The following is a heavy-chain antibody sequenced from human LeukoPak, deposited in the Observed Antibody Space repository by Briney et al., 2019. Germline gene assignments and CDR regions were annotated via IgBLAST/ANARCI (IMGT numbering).Heavy chain of an antibody. CDR3: AREPYYYDSSGTHAFDI. CDR1: GYTSTSYY. CDR2: INPSGGST. J-gene: IGHJ3*02. V-gene: IGHV1-46*03. Sequence: ASVKVSCKASGYTSTSYYMHWVRQAPGQGLEWMGIINPSGGSTSYAQKFQGRVTMTRDTSTSTVYMELSSLRSEDTAVYYCAREPYYYDSSGTHAFDIWGQGTMVTVSS. D-gene: IGHD3-22*01.